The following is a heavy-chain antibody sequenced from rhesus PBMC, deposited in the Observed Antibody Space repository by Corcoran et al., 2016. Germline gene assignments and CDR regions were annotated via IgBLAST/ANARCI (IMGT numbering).Heavy chain of an antibody. Sequence: VQLVQSGAEVKKPGASVNISCTASGYTFTDLSMHWVRQDTGRGLEWRGRVDPEECEAEYAQKVEDRDTITADTSTDTAYMELSRLRSEDTAVYYWAREGIQLVQVFDYWGQGVLVTVSS. V-gene: IGHV1-111*02. CDR3: AREGIQLVQVFDY. J-gene: IGHJ4*01. CDR2: VDPEECEA. CDR1: GYTFTDLS. D-gene: IGHD5-24*01.